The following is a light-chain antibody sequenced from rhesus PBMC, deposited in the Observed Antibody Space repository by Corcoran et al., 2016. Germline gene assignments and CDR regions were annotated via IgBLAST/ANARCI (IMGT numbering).Light chain of an antibody. CDR2: AAS. J-gene: IGKJ4*01. CDR1: QGISNA. V-gene: IGKV1-33*01. Sequence: DIHMTQSPSSLSASVGDKVTIPCRASQGISNALAWYQQKPGKAPKLLIYAASNLQSGVPSRFSGSGAGTDYTLTISSLQPEDFAVYYCQQRNSYPLTFGGGTKVEIK. CDR3: QQRNSYPLT.